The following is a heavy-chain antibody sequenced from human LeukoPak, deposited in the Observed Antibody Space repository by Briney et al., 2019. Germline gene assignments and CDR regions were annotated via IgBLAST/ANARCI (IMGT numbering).Heavy chain of an antibody. CDR3: ARTGIVGATPDY. CDR2: IHYSGST. Sequence: SETLSLTCSVSGGSISTYYWSWIRQPPGKGLEWIGYIHYSGSTNYNPSLRSRVTISVDTSKNQFSLKLSSVTAADTAVYYCARTGIVGATPDYWGQGALVTVSS. J-gene: IGHJ4*02. V-gene: IGHV4-59*01. CDR1: GGSISTYY. D-gene: IGHD1-26*01.